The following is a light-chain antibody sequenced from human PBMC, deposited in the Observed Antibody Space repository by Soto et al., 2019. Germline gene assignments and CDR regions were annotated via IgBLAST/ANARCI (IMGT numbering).Light chain of an antibody. CDR2: DVS. Sequence: QSALTQPRSVSGSPGQSVTISCTGTSSDVGGYNYVSWYQQHPGKAPKLMIYDVSKWPSGVPDRFSGFKSGNTASLTISGLQAEDEADYYCCSYAGSYTWVFGGGTKVTVL. CDR3: CSYAGSYTWV. V-gene: IGLV2-11*01. J-gene: IGLJ3*02. CDR1: SSDVGGYNY.